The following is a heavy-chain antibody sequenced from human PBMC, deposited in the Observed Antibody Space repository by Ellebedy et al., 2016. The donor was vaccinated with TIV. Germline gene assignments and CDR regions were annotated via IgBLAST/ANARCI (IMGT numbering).Heavy chain of an antibody. V-gene: IGHV4-39*07. Sequence: SETLSLXXTVSGGSISSSSYYWGWIRQPPGKVLEWIGSIYYSGSTYYNPSLKSRVTISVDTSKNQFSLKLSSVTAADTAVYYCARGRSGWIGMGHKVGVYFDYWGQGTLVTVSS. J-gene: IGHJ4*02. CDR1: GGSISSSSYY. D-gene: IGHD6-19*01. CDR2: IYYSGST. CDR3: ARGRSGWIGMGHKVGVYFDY.